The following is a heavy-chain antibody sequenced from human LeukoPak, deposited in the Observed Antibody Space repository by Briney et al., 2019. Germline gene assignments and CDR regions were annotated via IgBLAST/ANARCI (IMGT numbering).Heavy chain of an antibody. J-gene: IGHJ3*02. CDR3: ATPWADCSITSCPLVI. Sequence: SETLSLTCTVSGSSISSYFWSWIRRPPGKGLEWIGYIYYSGSTNYNPSLKSRVNISVDTSKNPFSQKLSSVTAADTAVYYCATPWADCSITSCPLVIWGQGTMVTVSS. V-gene: IGHV4-59*01. CDR1: GSSISSYF. CDR2: IYYSGST. D-gene: IGHD2-2*01.